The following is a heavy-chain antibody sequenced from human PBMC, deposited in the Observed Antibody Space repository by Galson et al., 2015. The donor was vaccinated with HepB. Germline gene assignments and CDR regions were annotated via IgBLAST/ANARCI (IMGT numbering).Heavy chain of an antibody. J-gene: IGHJ4*02. CDR2: ISPDGNTI. D-gene: IGHD1-26*01. CDR1: GFTFSSYN. V-gene: IGHV3-30-3*01. Sequence: SLRLSCAASGFTFSSYNMHWARQAPVKGLEWVAIISPDGNTIYYADSVRGRFTIPRDNSKSTLFLQVDSLRPEDTAVYYCARDFKWNYDYWGQGTLVTVSS. CDR3: ARDFKWNYDY.